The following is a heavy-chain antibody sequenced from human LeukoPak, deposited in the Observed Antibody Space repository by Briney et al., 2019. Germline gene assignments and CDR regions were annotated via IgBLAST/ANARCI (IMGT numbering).Heavy chain of an antibody. Sequence: GGSLRPSCTASGFTLGGHDMHWVRQTTGDGLEWVAAVSAGHHAFYAGSVKGRFTISGDKAKNSVYLQMNSLRVEDTAVYYCARDTKYAFDNWGQGTLATVSS. D-gene: IGHD2-2*01. CDR3: ARDTKYAFDN. CDR2: VSAGHHA. CDR1: GFTLGGHD. J-gene: IGHJ4*02. V-gene: IGHV3-13*01.